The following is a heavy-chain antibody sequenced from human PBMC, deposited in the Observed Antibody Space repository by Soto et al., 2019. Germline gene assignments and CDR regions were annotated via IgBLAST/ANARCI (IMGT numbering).Heavy chain of an antibody. CDR2: ISAYNGNT. Sequence: ASVKVSCKAPGYTFTSYGISWVQRAKGQGLEWMGWISAYNGNTNYAQKLQGRVTMTTDTSTSTDYMELRSLRSDHTAVYYCARVPIDEGLWFGELLFDPWGQGTLVTVSS. J-gene: IGHJ5*02. D-gene: IGHD3-10*01. CDR1: GYTFTSYG. V-gene: IGHV1-18*01. CDR3: ARVPIDEGLWFGELLFDP.